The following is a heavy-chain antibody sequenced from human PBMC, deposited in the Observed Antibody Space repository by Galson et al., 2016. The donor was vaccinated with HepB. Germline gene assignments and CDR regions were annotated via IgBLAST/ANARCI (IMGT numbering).Heavy chain of an antibody. J-gene: IGHJ3*02. D-gene: IGHD5/OR15-5a*01. CDR3: ASESVPKHDALDI. CDR2: IYNSGST. CDR1: GFIVSSKY. Sequence: SLRLSCAASGFIVSSKYMSWVRQAPGKGLEWVSVIYNSGSTFYTGSVKGRFTVSRDNSKNTLYLQMSSLRAEDTAVYYCASESVPKHDALDIWGQGTMVTVSS. V-gene: IGHV3-66*01.